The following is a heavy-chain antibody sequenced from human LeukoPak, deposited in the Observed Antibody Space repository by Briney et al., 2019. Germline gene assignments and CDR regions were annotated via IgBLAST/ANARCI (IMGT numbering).Heavy chain of an antibody. V-gene: IGHV3-53*01. CDR1: GFTVSSTY. J-gene: IGHJ4*02. CDR2: IYSGGNI. CDR3: AGRHCSGGGCYFAGADPFDY. Sequence: GGSLRLSCAASGFTVSSTYMSWVRQAPGKGLEWVSVIYSGGNIYYIESVKGRFTISRDTSKNTLYIQMNSLRAEDTAVYFCAGRHCSGGGCYFAGADPFDYWGQGTLVTVSS. D-gene: IGHD2-15*01.